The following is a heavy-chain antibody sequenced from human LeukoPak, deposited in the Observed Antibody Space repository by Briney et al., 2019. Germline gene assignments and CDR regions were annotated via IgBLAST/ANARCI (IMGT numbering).Heavy chain of an antibody. CDR2: ISAYNGNT. V-gene: IGHV1-18*01. CDR3: ARSNYYGSGTPDYYYGMDV. D-gene: IGHD3-10*01. J-gene: IGHJ6*04. Sequence: ASVKVSCKASGYTFTSYGISWVRQAPGQGLEWMGWISAYNGNTNYAQKLQGRVTMTTDTSTSTAYMELSSLRSEDTAVYYCARSNYYGSGTPDYYYGMDVWGIGTTVTVSS. CDR1: GYTFTSYG.